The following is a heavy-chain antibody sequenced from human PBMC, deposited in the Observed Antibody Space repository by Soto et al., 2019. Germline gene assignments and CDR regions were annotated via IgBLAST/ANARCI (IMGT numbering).Heavy chain of an antibody. CDR1: GFTFDDYA. V-gene: IGHV3-9*01. CDR2: ISWNSGSI. CDR3: EKDWKAGYSSSWYYFDF. D-gene: IGHD6-13*01. J-gene: IGHJ4*02. Sequence: EVQLVESGGGLVQPGRSLRLSCAASGFTFDDYAMHWVRQAPGKGLEWVSGISWNSGSIGYADSVKGRFTISRDNAKNSLYLQMNSLRAEDTALYYCEKDWKAGYSSSWYYFDFWGQGTLVTGSS.